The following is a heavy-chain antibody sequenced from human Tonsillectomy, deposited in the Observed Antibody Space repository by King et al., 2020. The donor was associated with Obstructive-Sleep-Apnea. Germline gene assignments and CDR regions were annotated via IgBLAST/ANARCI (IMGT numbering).Heavy chain of an antibody. CDR2: ISSSSSYI. Sequence: DVQLVESGGGLVKPGGSLRLSCAASGFTFSSYSINWVRQAPGKGLEWVSSISSSSSYIFYADSVKGRFTISRDNAKNSLYLQMNSLRAEDTAVYYCARDASDGGSKMGYWGQGTLVTVSS. D-gene: IGHD4-23*01. J-gene: IGHJ4*02. V-gene: IGHV3-21*01. CDR3: ARDASDGGSKMGY. CDR1: GFTFSSYS.